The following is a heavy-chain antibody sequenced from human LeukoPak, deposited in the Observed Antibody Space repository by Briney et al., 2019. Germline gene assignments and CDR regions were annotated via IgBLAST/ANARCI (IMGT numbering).Heavy chain of an antibody. D-gene: IGHD3-10*01. J-gene: IGHJ4*02. CDR2: INPNSGGT. CDR3: ARDRRGYYDSGSYYPLI. Sequence: GASVKVSCKASGYRFTGYYIHWARQAPGQGLEWTGWINPNSGGTNYAQKFQGRVTMTRDTSVSTAYMEVSRLRSDDTAVYFCARDRRGYYDSGSYYPLIWGQGTLVTVSS. CDR1: GYRFTGYY. V-gene: IGHV1-2*02.